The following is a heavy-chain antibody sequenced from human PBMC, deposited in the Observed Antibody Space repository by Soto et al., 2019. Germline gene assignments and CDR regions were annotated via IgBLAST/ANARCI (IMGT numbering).Heavy chain of an antibody. V-gene: IGHV4-30-2*01. D-gene: IGHD6-6*01. CDR1: GGSISSGGYS. Sequence: SETLSLTCAVSGGSISSGGYSWSWIRQPPGKGLEWIGYIYHSGSTYYNPSLKSRVTISVDRSKNQFSLKLSSVTAADTAVYYCARDPVGSSSGWFDPWGQGTLVTVS. CDR3: ARDPVGSSSGWFDP. J-gene: IGHJ5*02. CDR2: IYHSGST.